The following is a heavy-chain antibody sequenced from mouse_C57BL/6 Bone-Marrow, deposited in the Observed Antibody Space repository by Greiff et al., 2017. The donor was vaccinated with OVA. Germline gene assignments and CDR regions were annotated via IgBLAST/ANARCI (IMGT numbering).Heavy chain of an antibody. Sequence: EVKLVESGGGLVKPGGSLKLSCAASGFTFSSYAMSWVRQTPEKRLEWVATISDGGSYTYYPDNVKGRFTISRDNAKNNLYLQMSHLKSEDTAMYYCVRQGYWGQGTLVTVSA. V-gene: IGHV5-4*03. CDR2: ISDGGSYT. D-gene: IGHD3-3*01. J-gene: IGHJ3*01. CDR1: GFTFSSYA. CDR3: VRQGY.